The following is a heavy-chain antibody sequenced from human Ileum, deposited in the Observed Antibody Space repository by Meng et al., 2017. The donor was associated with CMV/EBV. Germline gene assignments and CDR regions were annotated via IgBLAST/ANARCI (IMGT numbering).Heavy chain of an antibody. CDR3: ARDRGKFYFDY. V-gene: IGHV3-23*04. Sequence: EVPLVEAGGGVVQPGGSLTLSCVTSRFDFGNNFMNWVRQAPGKGLEWVSVISAIGDITYYANSVKGRFTISRDNSKDTLYLQMNNLRPEDTAMYYCARDRGKFYFDYWGQGTLVTVSS. CDR2: ISAIGDIT. J-gene: IGHJ4*02. CDR1: RFDFGNNF. D-gene: IGHD3-10*01.